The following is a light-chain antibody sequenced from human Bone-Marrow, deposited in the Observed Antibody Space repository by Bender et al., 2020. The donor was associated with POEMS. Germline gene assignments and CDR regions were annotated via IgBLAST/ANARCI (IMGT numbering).Light chain of an antibody. CDR1: SSDVGAYNY. CDR3: QSYDKSLGGWV. Sequence: QSALTQPASVSGSPGQSITISCTGTSSDVGAYNYVSWYQHHPGKAPKLVIHDVSYRPSGVSSRFSGFKSGNTASLTITGLKAEEEGDDDCQSYDKSLGGWVFGGGTKLTVL. CDR2: DVS. V-gene: IGLV2-14*03. J-gene: IGLJ3*02.